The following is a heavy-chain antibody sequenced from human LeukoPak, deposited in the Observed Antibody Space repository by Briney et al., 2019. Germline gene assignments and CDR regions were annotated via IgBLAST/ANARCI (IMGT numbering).Heavy chain of an antibody. Sequence: PGGSLRLSCAASGFTFSSYAMSWVRQAPGKGLERVSAISGSGGSTYYADSVKGRFTISRDNSNNTLYLQMNSLRAEDTAVYYCAKDGMRGRPAFDICGQGTMVTVSS. D-gene: IGHD6-6*01. J-gene: IGHJ3*02. V-gene: IGHV3-23*01. CDR1: GFTFSSYA. CDR2: ISGSGGST. CDR3: AKDGMRGRPAFDI.